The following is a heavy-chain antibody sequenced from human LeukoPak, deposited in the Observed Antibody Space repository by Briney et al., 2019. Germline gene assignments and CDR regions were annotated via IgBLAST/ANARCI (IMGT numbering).Heavy chain of an antibody. CDR1: GYAISSGYF. CDR3: ARDRIAVAGTAGMDV. CDR2: IYYSGST. V-gene: IGHV4-38-2*02. D-gene: IGHD6-19*01. J-gene: IGHJ6*04. Sequence: PSETLSLTCSVSGYAISSGYFWGWIRPPPGKGLEWIGSIYYSGSTYYNPSLKSRVTISVDASKNQFSLKLSSVTAADTAVYYCARDRIAVAGTAGMDVWGKGTTVTVSS.